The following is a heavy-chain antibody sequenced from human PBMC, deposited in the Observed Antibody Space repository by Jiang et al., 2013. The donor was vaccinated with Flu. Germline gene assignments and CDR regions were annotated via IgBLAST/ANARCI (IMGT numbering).Heavy chain of an antibody. CDR2: IRNKLYRGTT. CDR3: TRDLVRDIILIPATYFDY. V-gene: IGHV3-49*03. J-gene: IGHJ4*02. Sequence: VQLVESGGGLVQPGRSLRLSCTASGFSFGDYAVSWLRQAPGKGLEWVGFIRNKLYRGTTDYAASVKGRFTISRDDSKSIAYLQMSSLKTEDTAVYYCTRDLVRDIILIPATYFDYWGQGARGHRLL. CDR1: GFSFGDYA. D-gene: IGHD2-2*01.